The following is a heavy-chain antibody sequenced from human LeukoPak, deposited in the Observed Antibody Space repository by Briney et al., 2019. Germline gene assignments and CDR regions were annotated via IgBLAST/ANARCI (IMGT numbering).Heavy chain of an antibody. Sequence: PSETLSLTCTVSGGSLSSHYWSWIRQPAGKGLEYIGRVYPTGSTNDNPSLKGRVAMSVDTSKNQFSLRLNSVTAADTAVYYCAREYCTTTICYPSGGYYDSWGQGTLVTVSS. CDR2: VYPTGST. CDR1: GGSLSSHY. CDR3: AREYCTTTICYPSGGYYDS. V-gene: IGHV4-4*07. D-gene: IGHD2-2*01. J-gene: IGHJ4*02.